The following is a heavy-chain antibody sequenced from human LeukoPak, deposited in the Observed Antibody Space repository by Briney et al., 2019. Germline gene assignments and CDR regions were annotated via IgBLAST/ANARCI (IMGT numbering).Heavy chain of an antibody. Sequence: GGFLRLSCAASGFSFSDYYMNWIRQAPGKGLEWVSYISSSGSTVYYADSVKGRFSISRDNAKNSLYLQMNSLRAEDTAVYYCAFSKYTYDYAMDVWGQGTTVTVSS. CDR2: ISSSGSTV. V-gene: IGHV3-11*01. CDR1: GFSFSDYY. D-gene: IGHD6-6*01. J-gene: IGHJ6*02. CDR3: AFSKYTYDYAMDV.